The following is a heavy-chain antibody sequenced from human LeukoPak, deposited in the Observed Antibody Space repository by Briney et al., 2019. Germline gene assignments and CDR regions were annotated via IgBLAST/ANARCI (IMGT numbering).Heavy chain of an antibody. CDR3: ARDGIGYCSGGSCYGGAFDI. D-gene: IGHD2-15*01. Sequence: GASVKVSCKASGYTFTSYAMHWVRQAPGQRLEWMGWINAGNGNTKYSQKFQGRVTITRDTSASTAYMELSSLRSEDTAVYYCARDGIGYCSGGSCYGGAFDIWGQGTMVTVSS. J-gene: IGHJ3*02. CDR1: GYTFTSYA. V-gene: IGHV1-3*01. CDR2: INAGNGNT.